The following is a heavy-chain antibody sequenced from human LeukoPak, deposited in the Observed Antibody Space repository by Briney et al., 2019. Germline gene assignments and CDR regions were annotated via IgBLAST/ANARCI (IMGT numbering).Heavy chain of an antibody. D-gene: IGHD6-13*01. CDR1: GDSFSYFY. CDR3: ARGVVAAAGRTFDF. CDR2: IYNSGST. J-gene: IGHJ4*02. V-gene: IGHV4-59*01. Sequence: SETLSLTCTVSGDSFSYFYWSWIRQPPGRGLEWIGYIYNSGSTSYNPSLRSRVTISLDTSKNQFSLKLSSVTAADTAIYYCARGVVAAAGRTFDFWGQGTLVTVSS.